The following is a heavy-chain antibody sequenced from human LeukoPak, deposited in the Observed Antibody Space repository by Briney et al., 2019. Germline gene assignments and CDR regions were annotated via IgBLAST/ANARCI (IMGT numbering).Heavy chain of an antibody. Sequence: SVKVSCKASGGTFSSYAISWVRQAPGQGLEWMGRIIPIFGTANYAQKFQGRVTITTDESTSTAYMELSSLRSEDTAVYYCARGATRNLEVYGSSEFDYWGQGTLVTVSS. V-gene: IGHV1-69*05. CDR3: ARGATRNLEVYGSSEFDY. D-gene: IGHD2-8*01. CDR2: IIPIFGTA. J-gene: IGHJ4*02. CDR1: GGTFSSYA.